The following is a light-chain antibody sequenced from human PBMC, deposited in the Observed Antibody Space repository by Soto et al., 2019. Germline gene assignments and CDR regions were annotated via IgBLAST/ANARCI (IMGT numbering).Light chain of an antibody. CDR1: QSFSSN. Sequence: EIVMTQSPATLSVSPGERATLSCRASQSFSSNLAWYQQKPGQAPRLLIYGAATRATGIPARFSGSGSGTEFTLTISSLQSEDSAVYYCQQYNYGYTFGQGTNLEIK. J-gene: IGKJ2*01. CDR2: GAA. CDR3: QQYNYGYT. V-gene: IGKV3-15*01.